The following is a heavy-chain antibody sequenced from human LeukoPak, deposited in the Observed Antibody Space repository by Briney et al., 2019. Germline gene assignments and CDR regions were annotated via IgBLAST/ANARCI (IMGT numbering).Heavy chain of an antibody. J-gene: IGHJ6*02. CDR2: IYPGDSDT. D-gene: IGHD6-19*01. V-gene: IGHV5-51*01. CDR1: GYTFTNYW. CDR3: ARRVGSGWHSESSMDV. Sequence: GESLKISCKGSGYTFTNYWIGWVRKMPGKGLEWVGVIYPGDSDTRYSPSFQGQVTISVDKSISTAYLQWSSLKASDTAMYYCARRVGSGWHSESSMDVWGQGTTVIVSS.